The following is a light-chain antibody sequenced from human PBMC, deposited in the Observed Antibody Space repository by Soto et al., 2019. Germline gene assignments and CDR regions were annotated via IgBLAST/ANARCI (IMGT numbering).Light chain of an antibody. Sequence: EVVLTQSPGTLSLSPGERATLSCRASHNIGSRMLAWYQHKPGQSPRLLMYGASKRAADIPDRFSGSASGRDSTLTISRLEPEDVAVYYCHQYDGSPFAFGPGTKVDIK. CDR3: HQYDGSPFA. J-gene: IGKJ3*01. CDR2: GAS. V-gene: IGKV3-20*01. CDR1: HNIGSRM.